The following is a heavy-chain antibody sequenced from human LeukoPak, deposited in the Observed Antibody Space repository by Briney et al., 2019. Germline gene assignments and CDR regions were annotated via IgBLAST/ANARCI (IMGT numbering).Heavy chain of an antibody. CDR1: GFTFSSYE. D-gene: IGHD3-22*01. V-gene: IGHV3-21*01. CDR2: ISSSSSYI. Sequence: GGSLRLSCAASGFTFSSYEMNWVRQAPGKGLEWVSSISSSSSYIYYADSVKGRFTISRDNAKNSLYLQMNSLRAEDTAVYYCARAGYDSSGYPGGVDYWGQGTLVTVSS. J-gene: IGHJ4*02. CDR3: ARAGYDSSGYPGGVDY.